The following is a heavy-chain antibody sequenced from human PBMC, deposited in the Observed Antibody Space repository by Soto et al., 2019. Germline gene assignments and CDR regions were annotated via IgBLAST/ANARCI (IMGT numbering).Heavy chain of an antibody. CDR2: INPNSGGT. V-gene: IGHV1-2*02. D-gene: IGHD3-9*01. CDR3: ARDAEVSLRYFDWLPTHYFDY. J-gene: IGHJ4*02. CDR1: GYTFTGYY. Sequence: GASVKVSCKVSGYTFTGYYMHWVRQAPGQGLEWMGWINPNSGGTNYAQKFQGRVTMTRDTSISTAYMELSRLRSDDTAVYYCARDAEVSLRYFDWLPTHYFDYWGQGTLVTVSS.